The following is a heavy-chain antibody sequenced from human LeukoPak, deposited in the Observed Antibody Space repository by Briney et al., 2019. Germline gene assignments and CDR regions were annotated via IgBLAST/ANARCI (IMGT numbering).Heavy chain of an antibody. D-gene: IGHD6-19*01. CDR2: IKQDGSGE. CDR1: GFTFSSYA. Sequence: GGSLRLSCAASGFTFSSYAMSWVRHAPGKGLEWVANIKQDGSGEYYVDSVKGRFTISRDNAENSVHLQMNSLRAEDTALYYCARGRFVSGWYPDYFDYWGQGTLGTVSP. V-gene: IGHV3-7*01. CDR3: ARGRFVSGWYPDYFDY. J-gene: IGHJ4*02.